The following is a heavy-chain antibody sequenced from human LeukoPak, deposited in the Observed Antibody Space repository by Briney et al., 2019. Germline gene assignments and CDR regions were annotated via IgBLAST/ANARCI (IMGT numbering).Heavy chain of an antibody. J-gene: IGHJ5*01. Sequence: GASVKVSCKASGYTFTSYDINWVRQATGQGLEWMGWMNPNSGNTGYAQKFQGRVTITRNTSISTAYMELSSLRSDDTAVYYCARAPEDYYDSSGYGGWFDSWGQGTLVTVSS. V-gene: IGHV1-8*03. D-gene: IGHD3-22*01. CDR2: MNPNSGNT. CDR3: ARAPEDYYDSSGYGGWFDS. CDR1: GYTFTSYD.